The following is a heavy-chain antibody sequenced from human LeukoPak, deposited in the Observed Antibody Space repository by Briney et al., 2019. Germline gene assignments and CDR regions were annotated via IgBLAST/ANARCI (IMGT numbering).Heavy chain of an antibody. J-gene: IGHJ4*02. CDR3: ARASRYYDSSGCPDY. V-gene: IGHV4-31*03. Sequence: SQTLSLTCTVSGGSISSGGYYWSWIRQHPGKGLEWIGYIYYSGSTYYNPSLKSRVTISVDTSKNQFSLKLSSVTAADTAVYYCARASRYYDSSGCPDYWGQGTLDTVSS. D-gene: IGHD3-22*01. CDR1: GGSISSGGYY. CDR2: IYYSGST.